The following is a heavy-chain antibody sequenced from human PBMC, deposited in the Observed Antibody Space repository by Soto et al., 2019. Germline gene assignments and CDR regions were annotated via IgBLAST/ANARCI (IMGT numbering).Heavy chain of an antibody. CDR2: INHSGST. D-gene: IGHD6-6*01. V-gene: IGHV4-34*01. CDR3: AMGFSSSSGDYFDY. CDR1: GGSFSGYY. J-gene: IGHJ4*02. Sequence: PSETLSLTCAVYGGSFSGYYWSWIRQPPGKGLEWIGEINHSGSTNYNPSLKSRVTISVDTSKNQFSLKLSSVTVADTAVYYCAMGFSSSSGDYFDYWGQGTLVTVSS.